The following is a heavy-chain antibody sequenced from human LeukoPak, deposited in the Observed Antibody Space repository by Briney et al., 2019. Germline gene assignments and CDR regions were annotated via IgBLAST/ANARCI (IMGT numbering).Heavy chain of an antibody. V-gene: IGHV4-39*01. CDR1: GGSISSSSNY. CDR3: ARVPRGGDRFDP. J-gene: IGHJ5*02. Sequence: SETLSLTCTVSGGSISSSSNYWGWIRQPPGKGLEWIGSIYYSGSTYYNPSLKSRVTTFVDTSKNQFSLKLSSVTAADTAVYYCARVPRGGDRFDPWGQGTLVTVSS. CDR2: IYYSGST. D-gene: IGHD2-21*02.